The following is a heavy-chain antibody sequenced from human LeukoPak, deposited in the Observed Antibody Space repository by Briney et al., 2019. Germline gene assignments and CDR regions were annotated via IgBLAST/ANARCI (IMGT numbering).Heavy chain of an antibody. J-gene: IGHJ4*02. D-gene: IGHD5-18*01. CDR1: GGSISSYY. Sequence: SETLSLTCTVSGGSISSYYWSWIRQPPGKGLEWIGYIYYSGSTNYNPSLKSRVTISVDTSKNQFSLNLSSVTAADTAVYYCARGAGLSGYSYYFDSWGQGTLVTVSS. CDR2: IYYSGST. CDR3: ARGAGLSGYSYYFDS. V-gene: IGHV4-59*01.